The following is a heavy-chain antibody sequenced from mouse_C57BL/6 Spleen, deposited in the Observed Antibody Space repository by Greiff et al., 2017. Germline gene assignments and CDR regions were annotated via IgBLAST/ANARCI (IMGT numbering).Heavy chain of an antibody. CDR1: GYTFTEYT. CDR2: FYPGSGGI. Sequence: QVQLQQPGAELVKPGASVKLSCKASGYTFTEYTIHWVKQRAGQGLEWIGLFYPGSGGIKYNEKFKSQATLTVDKSSSAAYMQLSRLTSEDSAVYFCARHDYEITPYFDYWGQGTTRTVSS. V-gene: IGHV1-62-2*01. CDR3: ARHDYEITPYFDY. J-gene: IGHJ2*01. D-gene: IGHD2-3*01.